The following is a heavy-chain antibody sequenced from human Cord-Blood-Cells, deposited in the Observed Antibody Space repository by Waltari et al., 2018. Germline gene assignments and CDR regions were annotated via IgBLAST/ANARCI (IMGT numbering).Heavy chain of an antibody. J-gene: IGHJ4*02. CDR3: ATGSGSSLVFDY. CDR2: VDPEDGET. V-gene: IGHV1-24*01. Sequence: QVQLVQSGAEGKKTGHPGKVSSNVAGYTLTYLYMHCAPQAPGNGLGWIAGVDPEDGETIYAQNFQGRVTMTEDTSTDTAYMELSSLRSEDTAVYYCATGSGSSLVFDYWGQGTLVTVSS. CDR1: GYTLTYLY. D-gene: IGHD3-10*01.